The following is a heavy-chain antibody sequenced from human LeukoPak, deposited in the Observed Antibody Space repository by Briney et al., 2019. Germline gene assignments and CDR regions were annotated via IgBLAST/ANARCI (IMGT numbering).Heavy chain of an antibody. CDR3: ARQYSGYDLPPTDAFDI. V-gene: IGHV4-34*01. J-gene: IGHJ3*02. CDR2: INHSGST. D-gene: IGHD5-12*01. Sequence: PSETLSLTCAVYGGSFSGYYWSWIRQPPGKGLEWIGEINHSGSTNYNPSLKSRVTISVDTSKNQFSLKLSSVTAADTAVYYCARQYSGYDLPPTDAFDIWGQGTMVTVSS. CDR1: GGSFSGYY.